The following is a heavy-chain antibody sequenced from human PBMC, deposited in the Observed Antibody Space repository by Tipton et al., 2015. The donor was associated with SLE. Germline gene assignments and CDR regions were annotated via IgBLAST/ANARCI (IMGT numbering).Heavy chain of an antibody. V-gene: IGHV4-34*01. J-gene: IGHJ6*02. D-gene: IGHD2-2*01. Sequence: TLSLTCTVFDGSLSGYYWTWIRQSPGKGLEWIGEVSHDGGANYNPSLESRGTISLETSKNQFSLKLTPVTAADTAVYYCARDGGQRVVSGTYDFYYYGLDVWGQGTTVTVSS. CDR1: DGSLSGYY. CDR2: VSHDGGA. CDR3: ARDGGQRVVSGTYDFYYYGLDV.